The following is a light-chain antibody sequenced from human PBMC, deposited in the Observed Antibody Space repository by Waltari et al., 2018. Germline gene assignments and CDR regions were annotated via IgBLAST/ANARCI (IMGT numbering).Light chain of an antibody. CDR2: DVT. J-gene: IGLJ3*02. CDR1: SRDVGGYNY. Sequence: QSALTQPRSVSGSPGQSVTISCTGTSRDVGGYNYVSCYQHHPGKAPKLIIYDVTKRPSGVPDRFSASKSDNTASLTISGLQAEDEADYYCCSYAGSITFWVFGGGTKLTVL. V-gene: IGLV2-11*01. CDR3: CSYAGSITFWV.